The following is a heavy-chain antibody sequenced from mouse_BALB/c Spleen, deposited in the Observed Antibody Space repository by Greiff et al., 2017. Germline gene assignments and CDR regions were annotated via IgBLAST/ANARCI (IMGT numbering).Heavy chain of an antibody. CDR2: IYPYNGGT. CDR3: ARLLRYYWYFDV. D-gene: IGHD1-1*01. J-gene: IGHJ1*01. CDR1: GYTFTDYN. V-gene: IGHV1S29*02. Sequence: VQLKESGPELVKPGASVKISCKASGYTFTDYNMHWVKQSHGKSLEWIGYIYPYNGGTGYNQKFKSKATLTVDNSSSTAYMELRSLTSEDSAVYYCARLLRYYWYFDVWGAGTTVTVSS.